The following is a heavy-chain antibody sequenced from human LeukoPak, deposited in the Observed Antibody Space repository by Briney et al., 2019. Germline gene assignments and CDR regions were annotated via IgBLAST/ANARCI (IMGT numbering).Heavy chain of an antibody. V-gene: IGHV4-59*11. CDR3: ARSSALYYYYYMDV. Sequence: PSETLSLTCTVSGGSIKSHFWSWVRQPPGKRLEWIGYIFHSGSTNYNPSLKSRVTISVDTSKNQFSLKLSSATAADTAVYYCARSSALYYYYYMDVWGKGTTVTVSS. J-gene: IGHJ6*03. CDR2: IFHSGST. D-gene: IGHD2-15*01. CDR1: GGSIKSHF.